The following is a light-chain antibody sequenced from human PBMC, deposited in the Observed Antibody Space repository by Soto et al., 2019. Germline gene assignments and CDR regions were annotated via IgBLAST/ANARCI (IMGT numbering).Light chain of an antibody. V-gene: IGKV3-20*01. CDR3: QQYNSYSRT. J-gene: IGKJ1*01. Sequence: VVFTQSPGTQSLSPVERVTLSWSASQSVSSSYLAWYQQKPGQAPRLLMYGASSRATGIPDRFRGSGSGTDFTLTITSLQPDDFATYFCQQYNSYSRTFGQGTKVDIK. CDR2: GAS. CDR1: QSVSSSY.